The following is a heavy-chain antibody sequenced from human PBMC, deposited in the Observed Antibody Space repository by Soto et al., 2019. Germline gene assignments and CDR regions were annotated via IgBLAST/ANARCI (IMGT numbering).Heavy chain of an antibody. J-gene: IGHJ4*02. V-gene: IGHV1-18*01. CDR2: ISAYNGNT. CDR3: ARSGSSGYYLDY. Sequence: QVQLVQSGAEVKKPGASVKVSCKASGYTFTSYGLSWVRQAPGQGLEWMGWISAYNGNTNYAQKLQGRVTMTTDTPTSTAYTEPRSLRSDDTAVYYWARSGSSGYYLDYWGQGTLVTVSS. CDR1: GYTFTSYG. D-gene: IGHD3-22*01.